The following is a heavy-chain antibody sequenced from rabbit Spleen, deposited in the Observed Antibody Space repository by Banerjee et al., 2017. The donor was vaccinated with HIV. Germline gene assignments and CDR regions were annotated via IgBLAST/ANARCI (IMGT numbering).Heavy chain of an antibody. CDR3: GTSGGAGVVACNFNL. Sequence: QEQLEESGGDLVKPEGSLTLTCTASGFSFSSTDLICWVRQAPGKGLEWIACINTSSGNTIYANWADGISTTSTTSGTMVILNMTSLAAATASCSFGTSGGAGVVACNFNLWGPGTLVTVS. J-gene: IGHJ4*01. D-gene: IGHD4-1*01. V-gene: IGHV1S45*01. CDR1: GFSFSSTDL. CDR2: INTSSGNT.